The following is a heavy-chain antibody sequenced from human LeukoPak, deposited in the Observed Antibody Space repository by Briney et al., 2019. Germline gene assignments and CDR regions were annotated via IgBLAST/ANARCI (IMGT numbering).Heavy chain of an antibody. CDR1: GYTFNGYY. CDR3: ARVRAPYYDILTGYPTSYWYFDL. J-gene: IGHJ2*01. Sequence: ASVKVSCKASGYTFNGYYIHWVRQAPGQGLEWMGWISAYNGNTNYAQKLQGRVTMTTDTSTSTAYMELRSLRSDDTAVYYCARVRAPYYDILTGYPTSYWYFDLWGRGTLVTVSS. CDR2: ISAYNGNT. V-gene: IGHV1-18*04. D-gene: IGHD3-9*01.